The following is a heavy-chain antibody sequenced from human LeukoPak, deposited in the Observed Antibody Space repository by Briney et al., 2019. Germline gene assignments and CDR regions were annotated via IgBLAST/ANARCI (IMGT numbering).Heavy chain of an antibody. CDR1: GFTFSSYA. J-gene: IGHJ4*02. Sequence: GGSLRLSCAASGFTFSSYAMSWVRQAPGKGLEWVSAISGSGGSTYYADSVKGRFTISRDNSKNTLYLQMNSLRAEDTAAYYCAKDQGAVAGIPYFDYWGQGTLVTVSS. CDR3: AKDQGAVAGIPYFDY. CDR2: ISGSGGST. V-gene: IGHV3-23*01. D-gene: IGHD6-19*01.